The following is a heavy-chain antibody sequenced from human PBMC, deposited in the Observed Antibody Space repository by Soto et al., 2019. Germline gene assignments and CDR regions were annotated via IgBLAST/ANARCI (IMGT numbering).Heavy chain of an antibody. CDR2: INHSGST. Sequence: SATLPHTCAVSGCSISSRNWWRRVRQLPRQGLEWIVEINHSGSTNYNPSLKSRVTISVDTSKNQFSLKLSSVTAADTAVYYCASSTSLHYYGRHYYYYGMDVWGQGTTVTVSS. J-gene: IGHJ6*02. D-gene: IGHD3-10*01. V-gene: IGHV4-4*02. CDR1: GCSISSRNW. CDR3: ASSTSLHYYGRHYYYYGMDV.